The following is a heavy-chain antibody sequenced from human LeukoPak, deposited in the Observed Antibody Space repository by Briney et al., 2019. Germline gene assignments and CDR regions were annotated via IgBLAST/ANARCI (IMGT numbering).Heavy chain of an antibody. CDR1: GYTFTGYY. CDR3: TRGPSTTVTNRNYFDF. D-gene: IGHD4-11*01. Sequence: ASVKVSCKASGYTFTGYYVHWVWQAPGQGLEWMGWINPNSGATTYAQKFQGRVTMTRDTSISTAYMELSRLRSDDTAVYYCTRGPSTTVTNRNYFDFWGQGTLVTVSS. CDR2: INPNSGAT. V-gene: IGHV1-2*02. J-gene: IGHJ4*02.